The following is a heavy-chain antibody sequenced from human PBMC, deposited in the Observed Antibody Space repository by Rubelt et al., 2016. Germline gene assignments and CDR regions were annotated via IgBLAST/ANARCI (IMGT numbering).Heavy chain of an antibody. CDR1: GGSFSDYF. Sequence: QVQLQQWGGGLLKPSETLSLTCAVYGGSFSDYFWTWIRQPPGKGLEWIGEINHSGSTNYNPSLKSRVTISVGTSKNQFSLKLSSVTAADTAGYYCARRAVTTGLSFWSQGSLVTVSS. J-gene: IGHJ4*02. CDR3: ARRAVTTGLSF. D-gene: IGHD4-17*01. V-gene: IGHV4-34*01. CDR2: INHSGST.